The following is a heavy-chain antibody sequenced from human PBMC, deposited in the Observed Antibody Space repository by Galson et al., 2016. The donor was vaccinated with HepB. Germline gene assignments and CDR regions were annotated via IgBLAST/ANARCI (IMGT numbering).Heavy chain of an antibody. CDR1: GVAFNRYW. J-gene: IGHJ4*02. D-gene: IGHD5-24*01. CDR2: IKPDGSES. CDR3: VRDDGDF. V-gene: IGHV3-7*03. Sequence: SLRLSCAASGVAFNRYWMKWVRQAPGKGLEWVASIKPDGSESFYVDSVKGRFTMSRDNSKNSLYLQMTGLRVEDTAVYYCVRDDGDFWGQGSLVTVSS.